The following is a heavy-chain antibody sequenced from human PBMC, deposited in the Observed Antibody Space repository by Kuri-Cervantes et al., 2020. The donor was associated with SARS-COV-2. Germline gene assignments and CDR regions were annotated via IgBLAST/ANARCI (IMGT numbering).Heavy chain of an antibody. Sequence: SETLSLTCTVSGGSISSSGYYWGWIRQPPGKGLEWIGSIYHSGSTYYNPSLKSRVTISVDTSKNQFSLKLSSVTAADTAVYYCARGMVYAIFDYWGQGTLVTVSS. CDR1: GGSISSSGYY. V-gene: IGHV4-39*07. D-gene: IGHD2-8*01. CDR2: IYHSGST. J-gene: IGHJ4*02. CDR3: ARGMVYAIFDY.